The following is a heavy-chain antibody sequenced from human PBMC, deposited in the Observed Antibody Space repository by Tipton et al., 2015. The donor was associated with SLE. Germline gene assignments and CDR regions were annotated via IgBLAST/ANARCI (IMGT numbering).Heavy chain of an antibody. D-gene: IGHD2-15*01. CDR2: IYYSGST. V-gene: IGHV4-59*01. J-gene: IGHJ6*03. Sequence: TLSLTCTVSGGSISSYYWSWIRQPPGKGLEWIGYIYYSGSTNYNPSLKSRVTISVDTSKNQFSLKLSSVTAADTAVYYCARGTKLRNHYYYYMDVWGKGTTVTVSS. CDR1: GGSISSYY. CDR3: ARGTKLRNHYYYYMDV.